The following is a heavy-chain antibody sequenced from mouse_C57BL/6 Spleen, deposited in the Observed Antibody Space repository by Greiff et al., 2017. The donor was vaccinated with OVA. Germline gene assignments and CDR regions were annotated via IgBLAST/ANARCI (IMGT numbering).Heavy chain of an antibody. V-gene: IGHV1-85*01. Sequence: QVQLKESGPELVKPGASVKLSCKASGYTFTSYDINWVKQRPGQGLEWIGWIYPRDGSTKYNEKFKGKATLTVDTSSSTAYMELHSLTSEDSAVYFCARRVTTVGYAMDYWGQGTSVTVSS. CDR3: ARRVTTVGYAMDY. CDR1: GYTFTSYD. J-gene: IGHJ4*01. CDR2: IYPRDGST. D-gene: IGHD1-1*01.